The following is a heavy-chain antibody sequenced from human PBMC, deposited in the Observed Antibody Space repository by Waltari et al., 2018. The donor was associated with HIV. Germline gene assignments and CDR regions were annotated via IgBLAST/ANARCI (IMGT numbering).Heavy chain of an antibody. CDR1: GYTFTNYG. V-gene: IGHV1-18*01. CDR2: ISTYNGNT. Sequence: QVQLVQSGVAVQKPGASVKVSCKASGYTFTNYGICWVRQAPGQGLEWMGWISTYNGNTKYAQKLQGRVTMTTETSTSTACMELRSLGSDDTAVYYCARDWGRPDDEGGTRYYYYAMDVWGQGTTVTVSS. D-gene: IGHD1-1*01. CDR3: ARDWGRPDDEGGTRYYYYAMDV. J-gene: IGHJ6*02.